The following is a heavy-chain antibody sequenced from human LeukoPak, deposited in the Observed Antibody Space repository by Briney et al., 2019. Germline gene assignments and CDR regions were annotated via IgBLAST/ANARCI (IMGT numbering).Heavy chain of an antibody. CDR2: ISGSGGTT. Sequence: GGSLRLSCAASGFTFSSYAMSWVRQAPGKGLEWVSAISGSGGTTYYADSVRGRFTISRDNSRNTLYLQMNSLRAEDTAVYYCAKDDRWLQFCCWGQGTLVTVSA. CDR1: GFTFSSYA. J-gene: IGHJ4*02. V-gene: IGHV3-23*01. D-gene: IGHD5-24*01. CDR3: AKDDRWLQFCC.